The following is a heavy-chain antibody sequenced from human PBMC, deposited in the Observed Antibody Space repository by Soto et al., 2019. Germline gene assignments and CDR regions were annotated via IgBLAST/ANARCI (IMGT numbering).Heavy chain of an antibody. CDR1: GFTVSGNF. V-gene: IGHV3-53*02. CDR3: ASRFSSSWSALDY. J-gene: IGHJ4*02. Sequence: DVQLVETGGGLIQPGGSLRLSCAASGFTVSGNFMSWVRQAPGKGLEWVSIIYSGDSTYYADSVKGRFTISRDNSKNTLYLQMNSLRSEDRAVYYCASRFSSSWSALDYWGQGTLVTVSS. CDR2: IYSGDST. D-gene: IGHD6-13*01.